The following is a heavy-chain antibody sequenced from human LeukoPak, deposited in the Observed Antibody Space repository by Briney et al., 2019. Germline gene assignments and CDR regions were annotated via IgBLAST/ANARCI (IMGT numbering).Heavy chain of an antibody. CDR1: GFTFSSDG. Sequence: GGSLRLSCAASGFTFSSDGMNWVRQAPGKGLEWVSVISGSGGTTYYADSVKGRFTISRDNSKNTLYLQMNSLRAEDTAVYYCAKVSGYSSGWGQGTLVTVSS. CDR3: AKVSGYSSG. D-gene: IGHD6-19*01. CDR2: ISGSGGTT. V-gene: IGHV3-23*01. J-gene: IGHJ1*01.